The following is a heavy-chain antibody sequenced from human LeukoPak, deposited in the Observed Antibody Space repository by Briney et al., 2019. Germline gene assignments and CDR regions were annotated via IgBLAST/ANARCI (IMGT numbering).Heavy chain of an antibody. CDR3: AKKRIASASDFDY. D-gene: IGHD6-13*01. CDR2: ISYDGSNK. Sequence: PGGSLRLSCAASGFTFSSYGMNWVRQAPGKGLEWVAVISYDGSNKYYADSVKGRFTISRDNSKNTLYLQMNSLRAEDTAVYHCAKKRIASASDFDYWGQGTLVTVSS. V-gene: IGHV3-30*18. J-gene: IGHJ4*02. CDR1: GFTFSSYG.